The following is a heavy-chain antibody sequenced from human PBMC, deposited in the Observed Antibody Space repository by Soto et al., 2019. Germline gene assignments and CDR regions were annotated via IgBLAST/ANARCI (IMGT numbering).Heavy chain of an antibody. CDR1: GGSISSSRYY. Sequence: PSETLSLTCTVSGGSISSSRYYWGWIRQPPGKGLEWIGSIYYSGSTYYNPSLKSRVTISVDTSKNQFSLKLSSVTAADTAVYYCARLHSNYYYYGMDVWGQGTTVTVSS. D-gene: IGHD4-4*01. J-gene: IGHJ6*02. CDR3: ARLHSNYYYYGMDV. CDR2: IYYSGST. V-gene: IGHV4-39*01.